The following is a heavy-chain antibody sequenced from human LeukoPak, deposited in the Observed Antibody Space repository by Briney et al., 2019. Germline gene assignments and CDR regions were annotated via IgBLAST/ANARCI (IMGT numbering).Heavy chain of an antibody. J-gene: IGHJ6*02. CDR1: GFTFSSYG. D-gene: IGHD3-10*01. CDR3: AKDGHGPTLVWFEGSYYGMDV. Sequence: PGGSLRLSCAASGFTFSSYGMHWVRQAPGKGLEWVAVISYDGSNKYYADSVKGRFTISRDNSKNTLYLQMNSLRAEDTAVYYCAKDGHGPTLVWFEGSYYGMDVWGQGTTVTVSS. CDR2: ISYDGSNK. V-gene: IGHV3-30*18.